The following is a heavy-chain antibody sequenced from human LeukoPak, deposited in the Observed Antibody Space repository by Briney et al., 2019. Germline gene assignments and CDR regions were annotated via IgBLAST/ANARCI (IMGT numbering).Heavy chain of an antibody. D-gene: IGHD6-13*01. CDR1: GGSIGSTRYY. CDR2: IYYSGST. CDR3: ARPNVLIAAAGTEYFQH. V-gene: IGHV4-39*01. J-gene: IGHJ1*01. Sequence: PSETLSLTCTVSGGSIGSTRYYWGWIRQPPGKGLEWIGSIYYSGSTYYNPSLKSRVTISVDTSKNQFSLKLTSVTAADTAVYYCARPNVLIAAAGTEYFQHWGQGTLVTVSS.